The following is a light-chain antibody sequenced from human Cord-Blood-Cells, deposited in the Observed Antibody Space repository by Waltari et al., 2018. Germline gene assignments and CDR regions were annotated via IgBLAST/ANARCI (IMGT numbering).Light chain of an antibody. J-gene: IGKJ4*01. CDR3: QQRSNWPLT. V-gene: IGKV3-11*01. Sequence: EIVLTQSPATLFLSPGERATLSCRASQSVSSYLAWYQQKPGQAPRLPIYDASNRATGIPAKFSGAGSGTDFTLTISVLEPEDFAVYYCQQRSNWPLTFGGGTKVEIK. CDR1: QSVSSY. CDR2: DAS.